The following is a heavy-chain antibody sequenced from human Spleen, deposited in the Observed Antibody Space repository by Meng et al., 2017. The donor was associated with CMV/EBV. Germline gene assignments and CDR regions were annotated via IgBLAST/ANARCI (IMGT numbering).Heavy chain of an antibody. V-gene: IGHV3-30*04. CDR1: GFTFSSYA. CDR3: ALSPRTWYQDY. J-gene: IGHJ4*01. D-gene: IGHD2-2*01. CDR2: ISYDGSNK. Sequence: GSLRLSCAASGFTFSSYAMHWVRQAPGKGLEWVAVISYDGSNKYYADSVKGRFTISRDNSKHTLYLQMNSLRAEDTAVDYCALSPRTWYQDYWGHGTLVTVSS.